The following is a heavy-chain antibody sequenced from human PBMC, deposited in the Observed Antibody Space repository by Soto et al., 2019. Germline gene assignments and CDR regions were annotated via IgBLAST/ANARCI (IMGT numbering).Heavy chain of an antibody. CDR3: ARGSGISGLDV. D-gene: IGHD2-15*01. CDR2: IYRGGST. V-gene: IGHV3-66*01. CDR1: GLTVSSSY. Sequence: EVQLVESGGGLVQPGGSLRLSCAASGLTVSSSYMNWVRQAPGKGLEWVSVIYRGGSTYYADSVKGRFIISRDNSKNTLYVQMNSLRAEDTAVYYCARGSGISGLDVWGQGTTVTVSS. J-gene: IGHJ6*02.